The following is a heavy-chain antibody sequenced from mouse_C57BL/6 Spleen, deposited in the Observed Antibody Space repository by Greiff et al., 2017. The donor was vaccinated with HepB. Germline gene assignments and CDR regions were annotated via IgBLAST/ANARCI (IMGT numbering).Heavy chain of an antibody. CDR3: ARRYYYGSSFAY. CDR2: FHPYNDDT. V-gene: IGHV1-47*01. J-gene: IGHJ3*01. Sequence: QVHVKQSGAELVKPGASVKMSCKASGYTFTTYPIEWMKQNHGKSLEWIGNFHPYNDDTKYNEKFKGKATLTVEKSSSTVYLELSRLTSDDSAVYYCARRYYYGSSFAYWGQGTLVTVSA. D-gene: IGHD1-1*01. CDR1: GYTFTTYP.